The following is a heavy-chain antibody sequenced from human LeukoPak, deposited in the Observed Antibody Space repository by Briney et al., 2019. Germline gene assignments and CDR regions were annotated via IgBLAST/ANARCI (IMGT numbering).Heavy chain of an antibody. D-gene: IGHD3-22*01. CDR1: GFTFSSYA. CDR2: ISYDGSNK. Sequence: GRSLRLSCAASGFTFSSYAMHWVRQAPGKGLEWVAVISYDGSNKYYADSVKGRFTISRDNSKNTLYLQMNSLRAEDTAVYYCAREGYDYYDSSGYYDYWGQGTLVTVSS. CDR3: AREGYDYYDSSGYYDY. V-gene: IGHV3-30*01. J-gene: IGHJ4*02.